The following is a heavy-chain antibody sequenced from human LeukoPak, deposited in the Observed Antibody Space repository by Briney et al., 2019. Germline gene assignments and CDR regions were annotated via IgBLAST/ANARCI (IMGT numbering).Heavy chain of an antibody. CDR3: AKLGDYDILTGYSPGMDV. CDR1: GFTFSSYA. D-gene: IGHD3-9*01. J-gene: IGHJ6*02. CDR2: ISGSGDST. Sequence: GGSLRLSCAASGFTFSSYAMSWVRQAPGKGLEWVSAISGSGDSTYYADSVKGRFTISRDNSKNTLYLQMNSLRAEDMAVYYCAKLGDYDILTGYSPGMDVWGQGTTVTVSS. V-gene: IGHV3-23*01.